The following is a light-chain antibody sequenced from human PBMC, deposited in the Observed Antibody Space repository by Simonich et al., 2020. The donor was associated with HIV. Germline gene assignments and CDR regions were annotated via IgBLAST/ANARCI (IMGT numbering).Light chain of an antibody. J-gene: IGKJ1*01. CDR1: RNILYNSNNKNY. CDR3: QQYYTTPPT. V-gene: IGKV4-1*01. Sequence: DIVMTQSPDSLAVSLGERATINCKSSRNILYNSNNKNYLAWYQQKPGQPPNLLIYWASTRESGVHDRFSASGSGTDFTLTISSLQAEDVAVYYCQQYYTTPPTFGQGTKVEIK. CDR2: WAS.